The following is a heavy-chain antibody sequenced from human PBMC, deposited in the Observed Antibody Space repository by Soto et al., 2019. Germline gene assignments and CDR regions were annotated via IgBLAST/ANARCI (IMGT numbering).Heavy chain of an antibody. CDR3: AKKYCTSTSCNDAFDI. Sequence: QVQLQESGPGLVKPSETLSLTCTVSGGSVSSSYWTWIRQPPGKGLEWFGYLYKSGSTNYNPPLKGRVTIAVDTSKNQFSLRLGSVTAADTAVYYCAKKYCTSTSCNDAFDIWGQGTMVTVSS. CDR1: GGSVSSSY. J-gene: IGHJ3*02. CDR2: LYKSGST. V-gene: IGHV4-59*02. D-gene: IGHD2-2*01.